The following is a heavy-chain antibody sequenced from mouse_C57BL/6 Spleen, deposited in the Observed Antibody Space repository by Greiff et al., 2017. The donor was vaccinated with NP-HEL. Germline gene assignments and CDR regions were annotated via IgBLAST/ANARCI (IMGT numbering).Heavy chain of an antibody. J-gene: IGHJ4*01. D-gene: IGHD1-1*01. CDR2: IWSGGST. V-gene: IGHV2-2*02. CDR1: GFSFTSYG. Sequence: QVQLQQSGPGLVQPSQSLSITCTVSGFSFTSYGVHWVRQSPGKGLEWLGVIWSGGSTDYNAAFISRLSISKDNSKSQVFFKMNSLQANDTAIYYCARKDGSSYDYAMDYWGQGTSVTVSS. CDR3: ARKDGSSYDYAMDY.